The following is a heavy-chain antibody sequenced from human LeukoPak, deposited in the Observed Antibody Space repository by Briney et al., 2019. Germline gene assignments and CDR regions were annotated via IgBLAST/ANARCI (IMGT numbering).Heavy chain of an antibody. CDR1: GYTFTGYY. CDR3: ARAASIAARYYYYYGMDV. D-gene: IGHD6-6*01. Sequence: ASVKVSCKASGYTFTGYYMHWVRQAPGQGLEWMGWINPNSGGTNYAQKFQGRVTMTRDTSISTACMELSRLRSDDTAVYYCARAASIAARYYYYYGMDVWGQGTTVTVSS. V-gene: IGHV1-2*02. J-gene: IGHJ6*02. CDR2: INPNSGGT.